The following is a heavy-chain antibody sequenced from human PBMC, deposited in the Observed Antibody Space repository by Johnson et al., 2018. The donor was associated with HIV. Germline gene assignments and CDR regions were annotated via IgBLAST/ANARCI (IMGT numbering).Heavy chain of an antibody. V-gene: IGHV3-49*03. D-gene: IGHD3-22*01. CDR2: IRSTAYGGTT. CDR3: GIDVTMTVVAPDAFDI. J-gene: IGHJ3*02. CDR1: GFTFGDYG. Sequence: VQLVESGGGLVQPGRSLRLSCTTSGFTFGDYGMNWFRQAPGKGLEWVGFIRSTAYGGTTEYAASVKGRFSISRDDSKSIAYLQMNSLKIEDTAMYYCGIDVTMTVVAPDAFDIWGQGTMVTVSS.